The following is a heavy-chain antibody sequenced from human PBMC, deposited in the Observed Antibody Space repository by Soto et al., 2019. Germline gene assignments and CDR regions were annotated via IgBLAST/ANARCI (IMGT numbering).Heavy chain of an antibody. CDR3: AREVVMPTGFGRGY. D-gene: IGHD2-21*01. J-gene: IGHJ4*02. Sequence: QVQVVESGGNIVQPGTSLRLSCAASGFAFTNYGIHWVRQAPGKGLEWVAHISNDGSKKFYADSVKGRFTISRDNSENTVYLQMTSLRPDDTAVFHCAREVVMPTGFGRGYWGQGTLVTVSS. V-gene: IGHV3-30*03. CDR2: ISNDGSKK. CDR1: GFAFTNYG.